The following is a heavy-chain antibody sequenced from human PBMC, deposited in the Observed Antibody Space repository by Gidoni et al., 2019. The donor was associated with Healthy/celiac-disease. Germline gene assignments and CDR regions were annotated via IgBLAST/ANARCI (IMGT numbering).Heavy chain of an antibody. CDR2: ISGSGGST. J-gene: IGHJ6*02. Sequence: EVQLLESGGGLVQPGGSLRLSCAASGFTFISYAMSWVRQAPGKGLEWVSAISGSGGSTYYADSVKGRFTISRDNSKNTLYLQMNSLRAEDTAVYYCAKDSTLDYYYGMDVWGQGTTVTVSS. CDR3: AKDSTLDYYYGMDV. CDR1: GFTFISYA. V-gene: IGHV3-23*01.